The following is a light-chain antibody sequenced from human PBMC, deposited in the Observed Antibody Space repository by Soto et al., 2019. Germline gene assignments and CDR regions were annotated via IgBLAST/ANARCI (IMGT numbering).Light chain of an antibody. CDR2: AAS. V-gene: IGKV1-27*01. J-gene: IGKJ2*01. CDR3: QKYYSAPYT. Sequence: DIQMTQSPSSLSASVGDRVTITCRASQGISNFLAWYQQKPGKVPKRLISAASTLQSGVPSRFSGSGSGTDFTLTISSLQPEDVETYYCQKYYSAPYTFGQGTKLEIK. CDR1: QGISNF.